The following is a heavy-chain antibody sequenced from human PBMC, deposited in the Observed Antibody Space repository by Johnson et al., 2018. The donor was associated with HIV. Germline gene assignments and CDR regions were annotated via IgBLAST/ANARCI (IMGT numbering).Heavy chain of an antibody. CDR3: ARAPEVRGIDAFDI. D-gene: IGHD3-10*01. Sequence: QMLLVESGGGVDQPGRSLRLSCAASGFTFNSYAMHWVCQAPGKGLEWVAVISYDGSNQYYADSVQGRFTISRDNAKNSLYLQMNILTAEDTAVYYCARAPEVRGIDAFDIWGQGTMVTVSS. V-gene: IGHV3-30-3*01. CDR1: GFTFNSYA. J-gene: IGHJ3*02. CDR2: ISYDGSNQ.